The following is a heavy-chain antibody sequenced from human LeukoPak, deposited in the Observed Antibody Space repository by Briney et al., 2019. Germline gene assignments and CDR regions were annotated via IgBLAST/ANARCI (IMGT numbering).Heavy chain of an antibody. CDR3: ARSSGSYRGDYYFDY. CDR2: IYPGDSDT. V-gene: IGHV5-51*01. D-gene: IGHD1-26*01. Sequence: ESLKISCKGSGYSFTSYWIGWVRQMPGKGLEWMGIIYPGDSDTRYSPSFQGQVTISADKSISTAYLQWSSLKASDTAMYYCARSSGSYRGDYYFDYWGQGTLVTVSS. J-gene: IGHJ4*02. CDR1: GYSFTSYW.